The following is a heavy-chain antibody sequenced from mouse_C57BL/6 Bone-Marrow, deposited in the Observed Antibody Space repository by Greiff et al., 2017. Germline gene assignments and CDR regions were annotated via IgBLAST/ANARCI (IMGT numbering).Heavy chain of an antibody. V-gene: IGHV5-4*01. D-gene: IGHD2-3*01. CDR2: ISDGGSYT. Sequence: EVNVVESGGGLVKPGGSLKLSCAASGFTFSSYAMSWVRQTPEKRLEWVATISDGGSYTYYPDNVKGRFTISRDNAKNNLYLQMSHLKSEDTAMYYCAREGYVYWFDYWGQGTTLTVSS. J-gene: IGHJ2*01. CDR1: GFTFSSYA. CDR3: AREGYVYWFDY.